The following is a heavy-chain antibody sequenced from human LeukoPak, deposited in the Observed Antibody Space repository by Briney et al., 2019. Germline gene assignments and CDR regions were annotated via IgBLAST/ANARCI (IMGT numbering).Heavy chain of an antibody. CDR2: IRSKNYGGTT. D-gene: IGHD4-23*01. J-gene: IGHJ4*02. CDR1: GFTFGDYA. CDR3: TRVNYGGAPRRNY. Sequence: GGSLRLSCTASGFTFGDYALSWFRQAPGKGLEWVSFIRSKNYGGTTQYAASVKGRFNISRYDAKSVAYLQMNSLKIDDTAAYYCTRVNYGGAPRRNYWGQGILVTVSS. V-gene: IGHV3-49*03.